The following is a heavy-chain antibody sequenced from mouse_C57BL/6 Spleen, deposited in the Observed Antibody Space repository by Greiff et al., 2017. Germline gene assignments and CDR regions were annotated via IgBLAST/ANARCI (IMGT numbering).Heavy chain of an antibody. CDR3: TYYSNYEYYAMDY. D-gene: IGHD2-5*01. CDR2: IYPGNSDT. V-gene: IGHV1-5*01. Sequence: VQLKESGTVLARPGASVKMSCKTSGYTFTSYWMHWVKQRPGQGLEWIGAIYPGNSDTSYNQKFKGKAKLTAVTSASTAYMDLSSLTNEDSAVYYCTYYSNYEYYAMDYWGQGTSVTVSS. CDR1: GYTFTSYW. J-gene: IGHJ4*01.